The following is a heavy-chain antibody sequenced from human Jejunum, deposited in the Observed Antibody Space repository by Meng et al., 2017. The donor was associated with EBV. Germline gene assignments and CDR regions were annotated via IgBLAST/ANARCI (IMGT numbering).Heavy chain of an antibody. J-gene: IGHJ4*02. Sequence: EVQLLEAGGGLWQPGGSLRLSVVASGFTFSDYAMSWVRQAPRKGLEWVSTISNSGGNTHYADSVKGRFTISRDNSKNTLYLQMNSLRAEDTAVYYCTKDVGVVLFDYWGQGTLVTVSS. CDR3: TKDVGVVLFDY. V-gene: IGHV3-23*01. CDR1: GFTFSDYA. CDR2: ISNSGGNT. D-gene: IGHD2-8*01.